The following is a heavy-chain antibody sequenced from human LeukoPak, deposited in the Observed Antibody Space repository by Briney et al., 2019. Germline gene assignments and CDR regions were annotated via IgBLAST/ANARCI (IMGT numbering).Heavy chain of an antibody. V-gene: IGHV3-21*04. J-gene: IGHJ4*02. D-gene: IGHD1-26*01. CDR2: ISSSSSYI. Sequence: GGSLRLSCEASGFTFSSYSMNWVRQAPGKGLEWVSSISSSSSYIYYADSVKGRFTISRDNAKNSLYLQMNSLRAEDTALYYCAKGGAVGPAYFDYWGQGTLVTVSS. CDR1: GFTFSSYS. CDR3: AKGGAVGPAYFDY.